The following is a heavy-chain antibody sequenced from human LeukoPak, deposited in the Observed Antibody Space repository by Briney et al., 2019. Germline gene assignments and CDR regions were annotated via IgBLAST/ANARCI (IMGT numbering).Heavy chain of an antibody. J-gene: IGHJ4*02. CDR1: GYSISSGYY. Sequence: SETLSLTCAVSGYSISSGYYWGWIRQPPGKGLEWIGSIYHSGSTYYNPSLKSRVTISVDTSKNQFSLKLSSVTAADTAVYYCARVGYSYGAKVGYYFDYWGQGTLVTVSS. CDR2: IYHSGST. CDR3: ARVGYSYGAKVGYYFDY. V-gene: IGHV4-38-2*01. D-gene: IGHD5-18*01.